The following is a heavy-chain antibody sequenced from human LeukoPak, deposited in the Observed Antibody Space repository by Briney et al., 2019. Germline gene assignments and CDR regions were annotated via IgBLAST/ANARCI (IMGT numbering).Heavy chain of an antibody. CDR3: ARGDNDFWSGYVHYYYYYGMDV. J-gene: IGHJ6*02. CDR2: IKQDGSEK. Sequence: GGSLRLSCAASGFTSSSYWMSWVRQAPGKGLEWVANIKQDGSEKYYVDSVKGRFTISRDNAKNSLYLQMNSLRAEDTAVYYCARGDNDFWSGYVHYYYYYGMDVWGQGTTVTVSS. D-gene: IGHD3-3*01. CDR1: GFTSSSYW. V-gene: IGHV3-7*01.